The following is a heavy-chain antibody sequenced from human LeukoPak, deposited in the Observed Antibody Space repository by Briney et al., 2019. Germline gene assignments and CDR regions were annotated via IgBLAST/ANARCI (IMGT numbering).Heavy chain of an antibody. V-gene: IGHV4-34*01. CDR2: INHSGST. CDR1: GGSFSAYY. Sequence: PSETLSLTCAVSGGSFSAYYWGWVRQPPGKGLEWIGEINHSGSTNYNPSLKSRVSISVDMSKHQFSLKLSSVTAADTAVYYCARLPPQYVFFDFWGQGTLVTVPS. J-gene: IGHJ4*02. CDR3: ARLPPQYVFFDF. D-gene: IGHD4-11*01.